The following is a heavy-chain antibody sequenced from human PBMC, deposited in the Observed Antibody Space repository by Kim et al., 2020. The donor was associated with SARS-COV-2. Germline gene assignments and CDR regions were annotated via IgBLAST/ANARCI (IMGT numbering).Heavy chain of an antibody. V-gene: IGHV4-31*02. Sequence: PSLNRRVTISVDTSKNQFSLKLSSVTAADTAMYYCARSQLELEPRAAFDIWGQGTMVSVSS. D-gene: IGHD1-1*01. J-gene: IGHJ3*02. CDR3: ARSQLELEPRAAFDI.